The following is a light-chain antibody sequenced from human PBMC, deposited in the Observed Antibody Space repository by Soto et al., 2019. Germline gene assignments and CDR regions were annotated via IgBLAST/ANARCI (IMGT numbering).Light chain of an antibody. CDR2: EVS. J-gene: IGLJ3*02. Sequence: QSALTQPPSASGSPGQSVTISCTGTSSDVGDYNYVSWYQQHPGKAPKLMIYEVSKRPSGVPDRFSGSKSGNTASLTVSGLHAEHQSNYHLSSYTGSNNWVFGGGTKLTVL. V-gene: IGLV2-8*01. CDR3: SSYTGSNNWV. CDR1: SSDVGDYNY.